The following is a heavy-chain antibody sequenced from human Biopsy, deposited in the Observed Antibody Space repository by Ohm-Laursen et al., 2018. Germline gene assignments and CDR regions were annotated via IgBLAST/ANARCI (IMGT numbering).Heavy chain of an antibody. CDR1: GVSINGGRYY. V-gene: IGHV4-31*03. CDR3: ARLGSGDYFPTFFDF. D-gene: IGHD5-12*01. CDR2: IFYSANT. J-gene: IGHJ4*02. Sequence: TLSLTCTVSGVSINGGRYYWNWIRHHPGKGLEWIGSIFYSANTYYNPFLKSRVTISVDTSKNQFSLKLSSVTAADTAVYYCARLGSGDYFPTFFDFWGQGALVTVSS.